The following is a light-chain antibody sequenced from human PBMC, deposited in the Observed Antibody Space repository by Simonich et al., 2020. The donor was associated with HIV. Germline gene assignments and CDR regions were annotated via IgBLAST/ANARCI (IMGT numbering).Light chain of an antibody. CDR2: EVT. J-gene: IGLJ3*02. Sequence: QSALTQPPSASGSPGQSVTISCTGTSSDVGAYNYVSWYQQHPGKAPQLMIYEVTKGPSGVPDRFSGSKSGNTASLTVSGLRAEDEADYYCSSYAGSNNWVFGGGTKLTVL. V-gene: IGLV2-8*01. CDR1: SSDVGAYNY. CDR3: SSYAGSNNWV.